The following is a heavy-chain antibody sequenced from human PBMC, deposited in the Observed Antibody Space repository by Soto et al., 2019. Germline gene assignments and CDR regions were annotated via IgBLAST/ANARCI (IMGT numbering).Heavy chain of an antibody. J-gene: IGHJ4*02. CDR1: GYTFTGHY. V-gene: IGHV1-2*04. D-gene: IGHD3-10*01. Sequence: QEQLVQSGAEVKKPGASVKVSCKASGYTFTGHYILWVRQAPGQGLEWMGWVNPISGGTIYAQKFLGWVTMTRDTSTSTAYLELRSLTSDATAVYYCARAKNFGSGELDYWGQGTLVTVSS. CDR2: VNPISGGT. CDR3: ARAKNFGSGELDY.